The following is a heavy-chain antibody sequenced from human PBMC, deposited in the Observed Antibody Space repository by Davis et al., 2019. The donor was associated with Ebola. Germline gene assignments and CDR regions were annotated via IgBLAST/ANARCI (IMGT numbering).Heavy chain of an antibody. Sequence: ASVKVSCKASGYTFTSYYMHWVRQAPGQGLEWMGWINPNSGGTNYAQKFQGRVTMTRDTSISTAYMELSRLRSDDTAVYYCARDGGYRTAPYYYYGMDVWGQGTTVTVSS. D-gene: IGHD6-25*01. V-gene: IGHV1-2*02. J-gene: IGHJ6*02. CDR3: ARDGGYRTAPYYYYGMDV. CDR2: INPNSGGT. CDR1: GYTFTSYY.